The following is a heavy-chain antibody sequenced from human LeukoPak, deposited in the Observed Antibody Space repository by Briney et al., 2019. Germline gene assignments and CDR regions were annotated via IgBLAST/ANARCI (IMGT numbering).Heavy chain of an antibody. CDR2: ISGSGGST. V-gene: IGHV3-23*01. CDR1: GFTFSSYV. J-gene: IGHJ4*02. D-gene: IGHD3-22*01. CDR3: AKESSSGYFN. Sequence: GGSLRLSCAASGFTFSSYVMNWVRQAPGNGLEWVSTISGSGGSTYYADSVKGRFTISRDNSKNTLYLEMNSLRAEDTAIYYCAKESSSGYFNWGQGTLVSVSS.